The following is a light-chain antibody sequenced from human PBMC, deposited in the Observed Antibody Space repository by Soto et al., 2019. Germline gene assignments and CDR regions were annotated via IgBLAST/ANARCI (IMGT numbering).Light chain of an antibody. Sequence: EIVLMQSPGTLSLSPGERATLSCRASQTVSSTSLAWYHQKPGQAPRLLIYGASSRATGIPDRFSGSGSGTDFTLTISKLEPEDCAVYYCQLYCSPAGTFGQGTKVDIK. J-gene: IGKJ1*01. V-gene: IGKV3-20*01. CDR3: QLYCSPAGT. CDR2: GAS. CDR1: QTVSSTS.